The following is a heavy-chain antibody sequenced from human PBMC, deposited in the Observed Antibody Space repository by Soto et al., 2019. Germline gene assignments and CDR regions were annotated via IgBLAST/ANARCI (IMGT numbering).Heavy chain of an antibody. CDR2: IYPGDSDT. J-gene: IGHJ5*02. CDR1: GYSFTSYG. CDR3: ARRKQPARYCSGSSCSMYNWFDP. V-gene: IGHV5-51*01. D-gene: IGHD2-15*01. Sequence: PGQSLTISCRGSGYSFTSYGIGWLRQLPGKGLEWMGIIYPGDSDTRYSPSFQGQVTISADKSISTAYLQWSSLKASDTAMYYCARRKQPARYCSGSSCSMYNWFDPWGQGTLVTASS.